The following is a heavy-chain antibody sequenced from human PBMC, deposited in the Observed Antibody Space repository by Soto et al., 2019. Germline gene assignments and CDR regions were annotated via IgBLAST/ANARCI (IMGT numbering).Heavy chain of an antibody. V-gene: IGHV5-51*01. J-gene: IGHJ6*02. CDR3: ARRTVTTIYYYGMDV. D-gene: IGHD4-17*01. Sequence: GESLKISCKGSGYSFTTYWIGWVRQMPGKGLEWMGIINPADSDTRYSPSFQGQVTVSVDKSISTAYLQWSSLKASDTAVYYCARRTVTTIYYYGMDVWGQGTTVTVSS. CDR2: INPADSDT. CDR1: GYSFTTYW.